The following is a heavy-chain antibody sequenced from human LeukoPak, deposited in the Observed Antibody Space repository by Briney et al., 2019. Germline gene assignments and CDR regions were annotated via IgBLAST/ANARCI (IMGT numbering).Heavy chain of an antibody. CDR2: ISSSSSTI. CDR1: GFTFSSYS. V-gene: IGHV3-48*02. CDR3: ARGRRYDILTAYYNY. J-gene: IGHJ4*02. D-gene: IGHD3-9*01. Sequence: PGGSLRLSCAASGFTFSSYSMNWVRQAPGKGLEWVSYISSSSSTIYYADSVKGRFTISRDNAKNSLYLQMNSLRDEDTAVYYCARGRRYDILTAYYNYWGQGTLVTVSS.